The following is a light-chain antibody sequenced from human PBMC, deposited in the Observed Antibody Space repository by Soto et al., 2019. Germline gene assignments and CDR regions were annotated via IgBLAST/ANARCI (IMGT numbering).Light chain of an antibody. V-gene: IGKV3-15*01. Sequence: EVVMTQSPATLSVSPGERATLSCRASRSVSTNLAWYQQKAGQAPRLLIYGASTRATSIPARFSGSGSETEFTLTISSLQSEDFTVYYCQQYNNWPRTFGQGTKVEIK. J-gene: IGKJ1*01. CDR3: QQYNNWPRT. CDR2: GAS. CDR1: RSVSTN.